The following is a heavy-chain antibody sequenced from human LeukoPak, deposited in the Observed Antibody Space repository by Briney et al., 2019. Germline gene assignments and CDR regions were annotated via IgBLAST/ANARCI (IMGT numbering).Heavy chain of an antibody. CDR2: MYYSGGT. D-gene: IGHD2-8*02. Sequence: SPSGTLSLTCTVSGDSISSSSYYWGWIRQPPGKGLEWIGSMYYSGGTNYNPSLKSRVTTSVDTSKNQFSLKLSSVTAADTAVYYCARHSKTIALTERFFDYWGQGTLVTVSS. CDR1: GDSISSSSYY. J-gene: IGHJ4*02. V-gene: IGHV4-39*01. CDR3: ARHSKTIALTERFFDY.